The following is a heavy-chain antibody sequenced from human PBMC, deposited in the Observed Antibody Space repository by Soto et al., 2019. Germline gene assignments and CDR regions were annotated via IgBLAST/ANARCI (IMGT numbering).Heavy chain of an antibody. J-gene: IGHJ4*02. D-gene: IGHD2-15*01. CDR1: GFIFSGYW. Sequence: EVQLLESGGGLVPPGGSLRLSCAASGFIFSGYWMHWVRQAPGKGLVWVSRIKGDGSGISYADSVKGRFTISRDNVKKTLYLQMNSLRAEDTAVYYCARAICSGGRCFVLELWGQGTLVTVSS. CDR3: ARAICSGGRCFVLEL. CDR2: IKGDGSGI. V-gene: IGHV3-74*01.